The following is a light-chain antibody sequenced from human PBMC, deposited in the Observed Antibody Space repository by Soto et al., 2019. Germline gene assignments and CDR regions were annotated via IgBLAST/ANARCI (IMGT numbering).Light chain of an antibody. CDR3: CSYAGSYTWV. J-gene: IGLJ3*02. CDR1: SADVDFYNH. Sequence: QSALTQPRSVSGSPGQSVTISCTGASADVDFYNHVSWYQQHPGKVPKLLIYDVTKRPSGVPDRFSGSKSGNTASLTISGLQAEDETDYYCCSYAGSYTWVFGGGTKVTVL. V-gene: IGLV2-11*01. CDR2: DVT.